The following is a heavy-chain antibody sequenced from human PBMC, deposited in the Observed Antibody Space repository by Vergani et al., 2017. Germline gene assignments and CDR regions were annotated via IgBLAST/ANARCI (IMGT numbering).Heavy chain of an antibody. Sequence: QVRLVQSGAEVKKPGSSVKVSCKASGGTFSSYTISWVRQAPGQGLEWMGRIIPILGIANYAQKFQGRVTITADKSTSTAYMELSSLRSEDTAVYYCARAAAGNYYYYGMDVWGQGTTVTVSS. J-gene: IGHJ6*02. V-gene: IGHV1-69*02. CDR2: IIPILGIA. CDR3: ARAAAGNYYYYGMDV. CDR1: GGTFSSYT. D-gene: IGHD6-13*01.